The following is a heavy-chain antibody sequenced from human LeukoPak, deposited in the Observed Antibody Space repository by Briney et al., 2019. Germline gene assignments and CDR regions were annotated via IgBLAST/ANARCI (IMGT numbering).Heavy chain of an antibody. CDR1: GFTFSRYW. V-gene: IGHV3-74*01. J-gene: IGHJ4*02. CDR3: AVKGGYNDLDAPFDY. Sequence: QPGGSLRLSCAASGFTFSRYWMPWVRQAPGKGLEWVSRVNGDGSTTTYADSVKGRFTISRDNAKNTLYLQMNSLRVEGTAVYFCAVKGGYNDLDAPFDYWGPGTLVTVSS. CDR2: VNGDGSTT. D-gene: IGHD5-12*01.